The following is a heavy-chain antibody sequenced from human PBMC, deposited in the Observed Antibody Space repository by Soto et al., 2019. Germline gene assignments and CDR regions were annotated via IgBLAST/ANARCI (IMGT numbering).Heavy chain of an antibody. J-gene: IGHJ2*01. CDR2: ISYDGSNR. D-gene: IGHD3-9*01. CDR3: AKPFQEIGYHHDIRDLDL. V-gene: IGHV3-30*18. CDR1: GFTFSAYG. Sequence: PGGSLRLSCAASGFTFSAYGMHWVRQAPGKGLEWVAVISYDGSNRYYADSVKGRFTISRDNSKNTVYLQMNSLRVEDTAVYYCAKPFQEIGYHHDIRDLDLWGRGTLVTVSS.